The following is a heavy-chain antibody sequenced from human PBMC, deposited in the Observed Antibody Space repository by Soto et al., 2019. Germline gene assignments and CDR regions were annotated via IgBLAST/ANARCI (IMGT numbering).Heavy chain of an antibody. CDR3: ATGYSYGRADY. Sequence: QVQLVQSGAEVKKPGASVKVSCKASGYIFTTYAMHWVRQAPGQRLEWMGWINTGNGNTKYSQKFQGRVTIGRDTSASTAYMELSSLRSEDTAMYYCATGYSYGRADYWGQGTLVTVSS. D-gene: IGHD5-18*01. V-gene: IGHV1-3*04. CDR2: INTGNGNT. CDR1: GYIFTTYA. J-gene: IGHJ4*02.